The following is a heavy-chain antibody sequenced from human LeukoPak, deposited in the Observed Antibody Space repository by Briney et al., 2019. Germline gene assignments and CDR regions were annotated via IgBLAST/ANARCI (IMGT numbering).Heavy chain of an antibody. CDR2: ISSSSSYI. J-gene: IGHJ4*02. D-gene: IGHD2-2*01. CDR1: GFTFSSYS. V-gene: IGHV3-21*01. CDR3: ARVAQGPAALVDY. Sequence: PGGSLRLSCAASGFTFSSYSMNWVRQAPGKGLEWVSSISSSSSYIYYADSVKGRFTISRDSAKNSLYLQMNSLRAEDTAVYYCARVAQGPAALVDYWGQGTLVTVSS.